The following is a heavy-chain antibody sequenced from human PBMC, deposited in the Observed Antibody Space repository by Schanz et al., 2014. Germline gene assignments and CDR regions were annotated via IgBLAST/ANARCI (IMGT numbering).Heavy chain of an antibody. CDR3: ARRENTRITIFGVVVGWGGLDV. J-gene: IGHJ6*02. Sequence: EVQLVESGGGLVQPGGSLRLCCVASGFTFGAFDMHWVRHVSGKGLEWVSAIDTAGATYYPDSVKGRFTISRENAKNSLYLQMNSLRAGDTAVYYCARRENTRITIFGVVVGWGGLDVWGQGTTVTVSS. D-gene: IGHD3-3*01. CDR2: IDTAGAT. V-gene: IGHV3-13*01. CDR1: GFTFGAFD.